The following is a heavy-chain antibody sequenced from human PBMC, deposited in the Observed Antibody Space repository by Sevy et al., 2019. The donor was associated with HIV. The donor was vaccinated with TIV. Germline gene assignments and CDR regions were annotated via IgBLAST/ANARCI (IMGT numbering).Heavy chain of an antibody. CDR3: ARDQNYYDSSGLFDY. CDR2: ISYDGSNK. CDR1: GFTFSSYA. D-gene: IGHD3-22*01. Sequence: GGSLRLSCAASGFTFSSYAMHWVRQAPGKGLEWVAVISYDGSNKYYADSVKGRFTISRDNSKNTRYLQMNSLRAEDTAVYYCARDQNYYDSSGLFDYWGQGTLVTVSS. V-gene: IGHV3-30-3*01. J-gene: IGHJ4*02.